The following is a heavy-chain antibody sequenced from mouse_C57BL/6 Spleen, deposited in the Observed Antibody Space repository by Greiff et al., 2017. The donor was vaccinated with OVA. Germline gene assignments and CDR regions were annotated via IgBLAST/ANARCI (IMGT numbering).Heavy chain of an antibody. J-gene: IGHJ2*01. CDR1: GFTFSDYY. V-gene: IGHV5-16*01. CDR2: INYDGSST. Sequence: EVMLVESEGGLVQPGSSMKLSCTASGFTFSDYYMAWVRQVPEKGLEWVANINYDGSSTYYLDSLKSRFIISRDNAKNILYLQMSRLKSEDTATYYCARIDYGDLDYWGQGTTLTVSS. D-gene: IGHD2-13*01. CDR3: ARIDYGDLDY.